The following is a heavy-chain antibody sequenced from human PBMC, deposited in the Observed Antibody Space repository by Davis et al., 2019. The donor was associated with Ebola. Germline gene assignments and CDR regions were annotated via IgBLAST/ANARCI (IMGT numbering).Heavy chain of an antibody. D-gene: IGHD2-2*01. J-gene: IGHJ6*02. CDR1: GFIFTDYA. Sequence: GESLKISCSASGFIFTDYAMHWVRQAPGKGLQYVSGISSNGVSTKYADSVKGRFTISRDNSKSTLYLQMNSLRAEDTAVYYCARDPPKPYCSSTSCEELYYYGMDVWGQGTTVTVSS. CDR2: ISSNGVST. CDR3: ARDPPKPYCSSTSCEELYYYGMDV. V-gene: IGHV3-64*04.